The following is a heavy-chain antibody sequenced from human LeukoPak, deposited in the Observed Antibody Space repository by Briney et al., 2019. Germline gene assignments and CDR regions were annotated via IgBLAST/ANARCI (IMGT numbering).Heavy chain of an antibody. CDR2: ISSSSSYI. D-gene: IGHD3-22*01. J-gene: IGHJ4*02. Sequence: PGGSLRLSCAASGFTFSSYSMNWVRQAPGKGLGWVSSISSSSSYIYYADSVKGRFTISRDNAKNSLYLQMNSLRAEDTAVYYCARVASDSSGYSGYWGQGTLVTVSS. V-gene: IGHV3-21*01. CDR1: GFTFSSYS. CDR3: ARVASDSSGYSGY.